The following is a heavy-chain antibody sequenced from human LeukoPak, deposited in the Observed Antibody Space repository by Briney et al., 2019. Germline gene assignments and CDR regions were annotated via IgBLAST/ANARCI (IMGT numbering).Heavy chain of an antibody. Sequence: PSETLSLTCTVSGGSIGSSSYYWGWIRQSPGKGLEWIGSIYYSGSTYYNPSLKSRVTISVDTSKNQFSLKLSSVTAADTAVYYCARRFDYGGLFDYWGQGTLVTVSS. V-gene: IGHV4-39*01. CDR1: GGSIGSSSYY. J-gene: IGHJ4*02. D-gene: IGHD4-17*01. CDR2: IYYSGST. CDR3: ARRFDYGGLFDY.